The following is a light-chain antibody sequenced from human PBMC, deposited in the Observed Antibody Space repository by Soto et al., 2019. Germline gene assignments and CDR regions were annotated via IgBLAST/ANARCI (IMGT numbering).Light chain of an antibody. CDR2: EVD. CDR1: SSDVGGYNY. Sequence: QSVLTQPPSASGSPGQSVTVSCTGTSSDVGGYNYVSWYQQHPGKAPKLMIYEVDKRPSGVPDRFSGSKSGNTASLTGSGLQADDEADYYCSSYATNRDVLFGGGTKLTVL. J-gene: IGLJ2*01. CDR3: SSYATNRDVL. V-gene: IGLV2-8*01.